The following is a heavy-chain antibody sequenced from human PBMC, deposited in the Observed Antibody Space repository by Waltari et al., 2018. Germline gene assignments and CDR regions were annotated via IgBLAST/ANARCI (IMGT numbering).Heavy chain of an antibody. CDR1: GGSISSTNYF. D-gene: IGHD3-10*01. J-gene: IGHJ4*02. Sequence: QLQLQESGPGLVKPSETLSLPCTVSGGSISSTNYFWGWIRQPPGKGVEYIGIINYSGSTYYNPSLKSRLTISVDTSKNQFSLNLNSVTAADTALYYCARRWGSGSPYFDFWGQGTLVTVSS. V-gene: IGHV4-39*01. CDR3: ARRWGSGSPYFDF. CDR2: INYSGST.